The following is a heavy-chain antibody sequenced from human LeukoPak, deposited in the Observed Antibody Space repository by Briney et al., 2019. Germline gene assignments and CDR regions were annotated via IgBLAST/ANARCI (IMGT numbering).Heavy chain of an antibody. Sequence: PSETLSLTCAVYGGSFSGYYWSWIRQPPGKGLEWIGEINHSGSTNYNPSLKSRVTISADTSKNQFSLKLSSVTAADTAVYYCARRRKGYCSSTSCPRNWFDPWGQGTLVTVSS. CDR3: ARRRKGYCSSTSCPRNWFDP. CDR2: INHSGST. CDR1: GGSFSGYY. V-gene: IGHV4-34*01. J-gene: IGHJ5*02. D-gene: IGHD2-2*01.